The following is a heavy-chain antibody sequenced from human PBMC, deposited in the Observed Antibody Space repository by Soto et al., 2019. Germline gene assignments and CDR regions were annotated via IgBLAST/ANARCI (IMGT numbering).Heavy chain of an antibody. D-gene: IGHD6-13*01. CDR3: VKGTPYSSSWYGYFDY. CDR1: GITVSSNYA. CDR2: IIDSAGST. J-gene: IGHJ4*02. V-gene: IGHV3-23*01. Sequence: GLFLRLSCAAAGITVSSNYAMSWVRQAPGKGLEWVSSIIDSAGSTYYADSVKGRFTISRDNFKNTLYLQLNSLRAEDTAVYYCVKGTPYSSSWYGYFDYWGQGSLVTVSS.